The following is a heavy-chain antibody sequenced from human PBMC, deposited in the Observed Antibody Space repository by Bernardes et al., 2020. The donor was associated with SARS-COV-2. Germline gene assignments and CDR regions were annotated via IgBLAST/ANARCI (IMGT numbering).Heavy chain of an antibody. J-gene: IGHJ3*02. CDR1: GFTFCSYG. D-gene: IGHD1-26*01. CDR3: SRDRTSGSYWGNDAFDI. V-gene: IGHV3-33*01. CDR2: IWYAGSNK. Sequence: GRSLRPSCAATGFTFCSYGIHCARQAPGKGLEWVAVIWYAGSNKYYADSVKGRFTISRDNSKNTLYLQMNSLRAEDTAVYYCSRDRTSGSYWGNDAFDILGQGAMVTVSS.